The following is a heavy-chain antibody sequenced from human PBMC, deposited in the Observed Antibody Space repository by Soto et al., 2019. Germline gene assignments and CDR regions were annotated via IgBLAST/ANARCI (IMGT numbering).Heavy chain of an antibody. CDR1: GFTFSSYW. CDR3: AKVADSGYDWTFPFDY. D-gene: IGHD5-12*01. Sequence: GGSLRLSCAASGFTFSSYWMHWVRHAPGKGLVWVSRINTDGSGTSYADSVKGRFTISRDNAKNTMYLQMNSLRAEDTAVYYCAKVADSGYDWTFPFDYWGQGTLVTVSS. V-gene: IGHV3-74*01. CDR2: INTDGSGT. J-gene: IGHJ4*02.